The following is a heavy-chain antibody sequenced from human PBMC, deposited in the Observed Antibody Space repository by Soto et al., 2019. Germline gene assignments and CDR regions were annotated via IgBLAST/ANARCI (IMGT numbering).Heavy chain of an antibody. CDR3: ACVDILTVYGCLQV. D-gene: IGHD3-9*01. V-gene: IGHV4-30-4*01. CDR2: IYYSGST. J-gene: IGHJ6*02. Sequence: SETLSLSCTVAGDSVRSGNHYWSWIRQPPGKGLEWIGYIYYSGSTYYSPSLKSRVTISVDTSKNPFSVKLNSVTAADTAVYSCACVDILTVYGCLQVWGHGTTVTVSS. CDR1: GDSVRSGNHY.